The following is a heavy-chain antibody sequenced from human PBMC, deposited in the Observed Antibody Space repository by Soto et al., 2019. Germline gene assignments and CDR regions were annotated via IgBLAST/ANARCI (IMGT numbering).Heavy chain of an antibody. CDR3: AAGPSDEHRTSAATRYYYYYMDV. Sequence: QMQLVQSGPEVKKPGTSVKVSCKASGFTFTSSAMQWVRQARGQRLEWIGWIVVGSGNTNYAQKFQERVTITRDMSTSTAYMELSSLRSEDTAVYYCAAGPSDEHRTSAATRYYYYYMDVWGKGTTVTVSS. D-gene: IGHD2-15*01. CDR2: IVVGSGNT. CDR1: GFTFTSSA. V-gene: IGHV1-58*02. J-gene: IGHJ6*03.